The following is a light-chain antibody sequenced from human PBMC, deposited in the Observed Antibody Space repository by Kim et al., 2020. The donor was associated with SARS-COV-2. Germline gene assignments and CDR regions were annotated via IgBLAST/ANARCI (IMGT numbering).Light chain of an antibody. Sequence: GQSVTISCTGTSRDVGTYQYVSWYQQYPGRAPKLIIYDVAKRPSGVPDRFSGSKSGNTASLIISGLQAEDEADYYCCSYAGGFVWIFGGGTQLTVL. V-gene: IGLV2-11*01. CDR1: SRDVGTYQY. CDR3: CSYAGGFVWI. J-gene: IGLJ3*02. CDR2: DVA.